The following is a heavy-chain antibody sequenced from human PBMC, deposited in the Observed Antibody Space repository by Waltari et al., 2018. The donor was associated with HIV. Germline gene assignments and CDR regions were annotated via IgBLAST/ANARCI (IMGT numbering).Heavy chain of an antibody. CDR3: ARASSQWLIEY. V-gene: IGHV1-2*02. D-gene: IGHD6-19*01. J-gene: IGHJ4*02. CDR1: GYTFTGYF. Sequence: QVQLIQSGAEVKKPGASVKVSCKTSGYTFTGYFVHWVRQAPGQGLEWRGWINPYSGGTNYARKFQGRVTMTRDASISTTYMDLTSLRSDDTAVYYCARASSQWLIEYWGQGTLVTVSS. CDR2: INPYSGGT.